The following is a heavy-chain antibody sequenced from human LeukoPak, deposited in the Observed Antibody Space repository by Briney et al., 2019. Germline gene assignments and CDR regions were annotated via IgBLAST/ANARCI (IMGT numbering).Heavy chain of an antibody. CDR2: ISGSGGST. Sequence: GGTLRLSCAASGFTFSSYGMSWVRQAPGKGLEWVSGISGSGGSTYYADSVKGRFTISRDNSKNTLYLQMNSLRAEDTAVYYCMKLPTMIIVIDTDFEYWGQGAQVTVSS. D-gene: IGHD2-21*01. V-gene: IGHV3-23*01. CDR3: MKLPTMIIVIDTDFEY. J-gene: IGHJ4*02. CDR1: GFTFSSYG.